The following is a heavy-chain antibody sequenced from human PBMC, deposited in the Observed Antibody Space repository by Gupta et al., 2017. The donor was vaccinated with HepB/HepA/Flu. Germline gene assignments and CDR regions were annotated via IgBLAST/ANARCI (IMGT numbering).Heavy chain of an antibody. J-gene: IGHJ4*02. CDR1: GFTFRDSA. CDR2: INSSSQTT. CDR3: TRDDY. Sequence: VASGGGLIQPGGSLRLSCAASGFTFRDSAMHWVRQAPGKGLEWVSYINSSSQTTFYADSVKGRFIISRDNVKNSLFLQMNRLRDEDTAIYYCTRDDYWGQGTLVPVSS. V-gene: IGHV3-48*02.